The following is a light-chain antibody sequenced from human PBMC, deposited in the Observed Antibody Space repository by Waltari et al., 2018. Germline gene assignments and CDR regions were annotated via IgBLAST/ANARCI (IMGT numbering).Light chain of an antibody. J-gene: IGLJ2*01. CDR1: STDVGGFNL. CDR3: ISYTATKTLV. V-gene: IGLV2-14*01. CDR2: EVH. Sequence: QSALTQPASVSGSPGQSITISCTVTSTDVGGFNLVSWYQQPPGKAPKLIIYEVHKRPSGVSTRFSGSKSGYTASLTISGLQPGDEADYYCISYTATKTLVFGGGTKLTVL.